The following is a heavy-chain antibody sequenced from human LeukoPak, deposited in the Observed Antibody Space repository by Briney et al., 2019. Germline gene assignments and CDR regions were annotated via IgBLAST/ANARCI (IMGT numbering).Heavy chain of an antibody. Sequence: PSETLSLTCTVSGGSISSSSYYWGWIRQPPGKGLEWIGSIYYSGSTYYNPSLKSRVTISVDTSKNQFSLKLSSVTAADTAVYYCARRPRGSGSYRYNWFDPWGQGALVTVSS. V-gene: IGHV4-39*07. J-gene: IGHJ5*02. CDR1: GGSISSSSYY. CDR2: IYYSGST. CDR3: ARRPRGSGSYRYNWFDP. D-gene: IGHD3-10*01.